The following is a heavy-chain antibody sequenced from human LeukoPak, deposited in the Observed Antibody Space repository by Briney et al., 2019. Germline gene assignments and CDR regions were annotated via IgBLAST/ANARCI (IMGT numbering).Heavy chain of an antibody. CDR2: ISGSGGST. CDR3: AKELGYCSSTSCPFDY. V-gene: IGHV3-23*01. D-gene: IGHD2-2*01. J-gene: IGHJ4*02. Sequence: PGGSLRLFCAASGFTFSSYAMSWVRQAPGKGLEWVSAISGSGGSTYYADSVKGRFTISRDNSKNTLYLQMNSLRAEDTAVYYCAKELGYCSSTSCPFDYWGQGTLVTVSS. CDR1: GFTFSSYA.